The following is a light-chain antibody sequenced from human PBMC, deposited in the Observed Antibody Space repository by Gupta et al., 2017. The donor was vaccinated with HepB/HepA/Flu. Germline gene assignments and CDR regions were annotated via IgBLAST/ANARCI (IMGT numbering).Light chain of an antibody. CDR3: QHDCSSTWT. CDR1: QSVSSSY. V-gene: IGKV3-20*01. J-gene: IGKJ1*01. Sequence: EIVLTQSPGTLSLSPGERATLSCRASQSVSSSYLAWYQQKPGQAPRLLIYGASSRANGIPDRFSGSGSGTEFTLTISRREPEDFAVYYCQHDCSSTWTFGQGTKVEIK. CDR2: GAS.